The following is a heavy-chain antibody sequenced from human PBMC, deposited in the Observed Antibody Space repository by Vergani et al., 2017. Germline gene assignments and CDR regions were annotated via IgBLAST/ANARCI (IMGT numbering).Heavy chain of an antibody. V-gene: IGHV4-31*03. CDR2: ISESGST. J-gene: IGHJ5*02. Sequence: QVQMQESGPGLLKPSQTLSLTCTVSGESIRSGSHYWSWIRQPPGKELEWIGEISESGSTNYNPSLKSRVTISIDTSKSHFSLKLSSVTAADTAVYYCARVVMYGWFDPWGQGTLVTVSS. D-gene: IGHD2-8*01. CDR3: ARVVMYGWFDP. CDR1: GESIRSGSHY.